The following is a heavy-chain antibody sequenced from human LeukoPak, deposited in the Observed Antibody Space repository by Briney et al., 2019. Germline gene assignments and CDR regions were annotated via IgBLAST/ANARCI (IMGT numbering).Heavy chain of an antibody. D-gene: IGHD3-3*01. CDR3: AHRAYYDFWSGYYDYFDY. CDR2: IYWDDDK. V-gene: IGHV2-5*02. Sequence: SGPTLVKSTQTLTLTCTFYGFSLSPTGVGVGWIRQPPGKALEWLALIYWDDDKRYSPSLKSRLTITKDTSNNQVVLTMTNMDPVDTATYYCAHRAYYDFWSGYYDYFDYWGQGTLVTVSS. CDR1: GFSLSPTGVG. J-gene: IGHJ4*02.